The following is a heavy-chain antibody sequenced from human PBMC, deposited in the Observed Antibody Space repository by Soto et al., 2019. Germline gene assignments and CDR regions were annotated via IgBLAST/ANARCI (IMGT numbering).Heavy chain of an antibody. CDR1: GFTFSTYW. CDR2: IKQDGSEK. D-gene: IGHD2-2*01. V-gene: IGHV3-7*01. CDR3: ARLLGPAHFDS. J-gene: IGHJ4*02. Sequence: EVQLVESGGGLVQPGGSLRLSCAASGFTFSTYWMSWVRQAPGKGLEWVADIKQDGSEKNYLDSMKGRFTISRDNAKNSRYLQMSSLRAEDTAVYYCARLLGPAHFDSWGQGTLVTVSS.